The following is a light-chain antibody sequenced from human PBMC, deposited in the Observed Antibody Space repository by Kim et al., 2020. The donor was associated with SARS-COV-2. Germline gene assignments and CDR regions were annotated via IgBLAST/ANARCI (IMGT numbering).Light chain of an antibody. Sequence: LSPGERATLSCRASESVSDFVVWYQLRPGQAPRLLIYDASKRAPGSPARFSGSGSGTEFTLTVSSLEPEDFAVYYCQQRADWPRTFGQGTKVDIK. CDR3: QQRADWPRT. J-gene: IGKJ1*01. V-gene: IGKV3-11*01. CDR1: ESVSDF. CDR2: DAS.